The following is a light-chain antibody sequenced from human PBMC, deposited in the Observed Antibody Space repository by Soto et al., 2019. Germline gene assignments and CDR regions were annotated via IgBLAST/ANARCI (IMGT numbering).Light chain of an antibody. J-gene: IGKJ1*01. CDR1: QSVSSSY. CDR2: GAS. V-gene: IGKV3-20*01. CDR3: QQAWT. Sequence: EIVLTQSPCTLSLSPAERATLSCRASQSVSSSYLACYQQKPGQAPRLLIYGASSRATGIPDRFSGSGSGTDFTLTISRLGPEDFEVYYCQQAWTFGQGTKVEIK.